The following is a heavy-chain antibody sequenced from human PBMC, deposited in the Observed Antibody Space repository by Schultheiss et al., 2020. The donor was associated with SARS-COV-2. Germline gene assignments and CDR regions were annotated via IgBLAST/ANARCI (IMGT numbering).Heavy chain of an antibody. CDR2: INHSGST. J-gene: IGHJ4*02. Sequence: SQTLSLTCTVSGGSISSYYWSWIRQPPGKGLEWIGEINHSGSTNYNPSLKSRVTISVDTSKNQFSLKLSSVTAADTAVYYCARGKLGTIQSFRYYYDSSGYYDYWGQGTLVTVSS. V-gene: IGHV4-34*01. D-gene: IGHD3-22*01. CDR3: ARGKLGTIQSFRYYYDSSGYYDY. CDR1: GGSISSYY.